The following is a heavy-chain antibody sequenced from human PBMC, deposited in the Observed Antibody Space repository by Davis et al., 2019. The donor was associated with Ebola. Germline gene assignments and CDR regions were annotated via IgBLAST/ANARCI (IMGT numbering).Heavy chain of an antibody. J-gene: IGHJ4*02. CDR1: GFIFTKYW. Sequence: PGGSLRLSCAASGFIFTKYWMAWVRQAPGKGLEWVANIKQDGSAKYYVDSVKGRFTISRDNAKNSLDLQMNSLRAEDTAVYYCARAQYYYGSGSYYPSHFDYWGQGTLVTVSS. D-gene: IGHD3-10*01. CDR2: IKQDGSAK. V-gene: IGHV3-7*01. CDR3: ARAQYYYGSGSYYPSHFDY.